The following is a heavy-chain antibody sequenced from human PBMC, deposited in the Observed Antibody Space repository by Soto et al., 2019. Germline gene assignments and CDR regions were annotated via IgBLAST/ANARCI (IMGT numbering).Heavy chain of an antibody. CDR2: IIPIFGTA. V-gene: IGHV1-69*13. D-gene: IGHD5-12*01. CDR1: GGTFSSYA. J-gene: IGHJ4*02. CDR3: ARVSRGGYSRYDYYFDY. Sequence: SVKVSCKASGGTFSSYAISWVRQAPGQGLEWMGGIIPIFGTANYAQKFQGRVTITADESTSTAYMELSSLRSEDTAVYYCARVSRGGYSRYDYYFDYWGQGTLVTVSS.